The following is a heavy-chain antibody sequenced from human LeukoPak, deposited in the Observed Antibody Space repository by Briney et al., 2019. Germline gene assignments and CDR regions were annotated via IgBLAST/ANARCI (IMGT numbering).Heavy chain of an antibody. J-gene: IGHJ5*02. CDR1: GFTVSSNY. D-gene: IGHD2-2*01. Sequence: PGGSLRLSCAASGFTVSSNYMSWVRQAPGKGLEWVSYITSSSSAIYYADSVKGRFTISRDNAKNSLYLQMNSLRAEDTAVYYCARDRRVVVPTAPPGRLWFDPWGQGTLVTVSS. V-gene: IGHV3-48*01. CDR3: ARDRRVVVPTAPPGRLWFDP. CDR2: ITSSSSAI.